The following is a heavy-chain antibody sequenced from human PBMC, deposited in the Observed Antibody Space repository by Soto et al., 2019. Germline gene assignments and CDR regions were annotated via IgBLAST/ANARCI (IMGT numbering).Heavy chain of an antibody. CDR2: ISNDGNNK. J-gene: IGHJ4*02. CDR3: AKDGGTAGTFDY. CDR1: GFTFSSYA. D-gene: IGHD6-13*01. Sequence: QVQLVESGGGVVQPGRSLRLSCAASGFTFSSYAMQWVRQAPGKGLEWVAVISNDGNNKYYVDSVKGRFILSRDNSKNTWDLEMNGLRSDDTAVYYCAKDGGTAGTFDYWGQGTLVTVSS. V-gene: IGHV3-30*18.